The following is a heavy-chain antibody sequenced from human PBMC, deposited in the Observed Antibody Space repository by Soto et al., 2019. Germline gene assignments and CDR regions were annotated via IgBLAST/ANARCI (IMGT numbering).Heavy chain of an antibody. CDR1: GLTFSRYI. Sequence: GGSLRLSCVASGLTFSRYIMTWVRQAPGKGLEWVSTINSNGGSTFYADSVKGRFTISRDNSKNSLYLQMNGLRVEDTAVYFCTRVPDLDYCSRTSCLYYFDYWGQGALVTVSS. D-gene: IGHD2-2*01. CDR2: INSNGGST. J-gene: IGHJ4*02. CDR3: TRVPDLDYCSRTSCLYYFDY. V-gene: IGHV3-23*01.